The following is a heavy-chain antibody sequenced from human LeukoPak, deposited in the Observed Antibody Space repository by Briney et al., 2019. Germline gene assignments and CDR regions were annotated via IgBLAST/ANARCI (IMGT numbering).Heavy chain of an antibody. CDR1: GFTFSSYW. J-gene: IGHJ4*02. D-gene: IGHD3-10*01. Sequence: QAGGSLRLSCAASGFTFSSYWMSWVRQAPGKGLEWVANIKQDGSEKYYVDSVKGRFTISRDNAKNSLYLQMNSLRAEDTAVYYCARSPRHYYGSGTVYYFDYWGQGTLVTVSS. V-gene: IGHV3-7*01. CDR2: IKQDGSEK. CDR3: ARSPRHYYGSGTVYYFDY.